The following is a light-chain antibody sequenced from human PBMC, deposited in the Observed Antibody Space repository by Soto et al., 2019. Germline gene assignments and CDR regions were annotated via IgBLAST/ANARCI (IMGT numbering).Light chain of an antibody. CDR1: QSISNY. CDR3: QQTYNALAIT. CDR2: SAS. V-gene: IGKV1-39*01. Sequence: DIQMTQSPSSLSASVGHRSKITCRASQSISNYLNWYQQKPGKAPNLLIYSASSLQSGVPSRFSGSGSGTDFTLAISSLQPEDFATYYCQQTYNALAITFGQGTRLEIK. J-gene: IGKJ5*01.